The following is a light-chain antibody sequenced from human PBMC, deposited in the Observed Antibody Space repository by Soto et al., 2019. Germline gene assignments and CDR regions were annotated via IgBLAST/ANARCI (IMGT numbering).Light chain of an antibody. CDR2: EDS. CDR1: ISYVGSYNL. Sequence: QSGLPQPASLAGAPGPSITISCTGTISYVGSYNLVSWYQQHPGKAPKLMIYEDSRRPSGVSNRFSGSKSANTASLTISGLQADEEADYYCCSSGGRFIYVFGTGTKVTVL. V-gene: IGLV2-23*01. CDR3: CSSGGRFIYV. J-gene: IGLJ1*01.